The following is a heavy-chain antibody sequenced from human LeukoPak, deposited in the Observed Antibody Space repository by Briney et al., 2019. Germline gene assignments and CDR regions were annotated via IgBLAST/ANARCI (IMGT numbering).Heavy chain of an antibody. CDR3: ARIAGTGIDY. CDR1: GGPISSYY. V-gene: IGHV4-59*01. Sequence: SETLSLTCTVSGGPISSYYWSWIRQPPGKGLEWIGYIYYSGSTNYNPSLKSRVTISVDTSKNQCSLKLSSVTAADTAVYYCARIAGTGIDYWGQGTLVTVSS. D-gene: IGHD1-1*01. CDR2: IYYSGST. J-gene: IGHJ4*02.